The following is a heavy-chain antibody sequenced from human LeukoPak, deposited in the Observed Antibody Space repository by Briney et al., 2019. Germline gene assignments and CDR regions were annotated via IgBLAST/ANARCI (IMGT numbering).Heavy chain of an antibody. CDR1: GFTFSSYS. CDR2: ISASSTYI. V-gene: IGHV3-21*01. CDR3: ARDTRRYCSSTSCYKYFDY. J-gene: IGHJ4*02. Sequence: GGSLRLSGAASGFTFSSYSMNWVRQAPGKGLEWVSSISASSTYIYYADSMKGRFTISRDNAKNSLYLQMNSLRAEDAAAYYCARDTRRYCSSTSCYKYFDYWGQGTLVTVSS. D-gene: IGHD2-2*02.